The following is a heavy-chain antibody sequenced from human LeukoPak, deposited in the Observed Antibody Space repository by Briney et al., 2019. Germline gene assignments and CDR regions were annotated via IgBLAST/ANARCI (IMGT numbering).Heavy chain of an antibody. CDR2: MYLSGTT. CDR1: GDSINSLDL. CDR3: AGLVGRYSSGLYYYYFDY. Sequence: SETLSLTCTVSGDSINSLDLWSWVRQPPGQGLGWIGEMYLSGTTHSNPSVKSRVTISIDKSKNQFFLNLSSVTAADTAVYYCAGLVGRYSSGLYYYYFDYWGQGTLVTVSS. D-gene: IGHD3-22*01. J-gene: IGHJ4*02. V-gene: IGHV4-4*02.